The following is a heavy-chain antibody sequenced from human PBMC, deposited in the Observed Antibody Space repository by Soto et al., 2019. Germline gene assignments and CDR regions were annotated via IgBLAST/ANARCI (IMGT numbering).Heavy chain of an antibody. CDR1: GFIFSRYS. V-gene: IGHV3-21*01. Sequence: GGSLRLSCAVSGFIFSRYSMNWVHQAPGKGLEWVSSIGTSGSYIYDTDSVKGRFTISRDNTKDSLYLQMNSLRAEDTAIYYCARGSAFIGLDYWGQGTPVTVSS. D-gene: IGHD1-26*01. CDR3: ARGSAFIGLDY. CDR2: IGTSGSYI. J-gene: IGHJ4*02.